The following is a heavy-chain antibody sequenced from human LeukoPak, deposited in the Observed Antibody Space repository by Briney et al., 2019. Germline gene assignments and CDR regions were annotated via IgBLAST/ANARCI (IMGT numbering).Heavy chain of an antibody. V-gene: IGHV4-39*02. Sequence: KSSETLSLTCTVSGASFSSSTYYWGWIRQPPGKGLEWIGSIYYSGSTYYNPSLKSRVTMSVDTSKNQFSLKLSSVTAADTAVYYCVRDHAWGFDYWGQGTLVSVSS. CDR2: IYYSGST. CDR3: VRDHAWGFDY. D-gene: IGHD7-27*01. CDR1: GASFSSSTYY. J-gene: IGHJ4*02.